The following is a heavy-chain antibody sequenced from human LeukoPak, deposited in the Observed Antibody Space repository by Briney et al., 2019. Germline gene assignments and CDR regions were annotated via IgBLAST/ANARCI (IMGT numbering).Heavy chain of an antibody. CDR1: GFTFSSYA. D-gene: IGHD1-14*01. V-gene: IGHV3-30*03. CDR3: AVTPEGLDI. Sequence: TGGSLRLSCAASGFTFSSYAMHWVRQAPGKGLEWVADISYDGTTKYYADSVKGRFSISRDNSKNTLDLQMNSLRAEDTAVYYCAVTPEGLDIWGQGTKVTVSS. CDR2: ISYDGTTK. J-gene: IGHJ3*02.